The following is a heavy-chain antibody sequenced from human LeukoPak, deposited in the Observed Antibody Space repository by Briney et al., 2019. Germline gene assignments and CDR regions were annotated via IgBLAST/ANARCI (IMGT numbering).Heavy chain of an antibody. Sequence: AASVTVSCKASGGTFSSYAISWVRQAPGQGLEWVGGIIPIFGTANYAQKFQGRVTITTDESTSTAYMELSSLRSEDTAVYYCARGLRLNPLGRPSYYFDYWGQGTLVTVSS. V-gene: IGHV1-69*05. J-gene: IGHJ4*02. CDR2: IIPIFGTA. CDR1: GGTFSSYA. CDR3: ARGLRLNPLGRPSYYFDY. D-gene: IGHD1-26*01.